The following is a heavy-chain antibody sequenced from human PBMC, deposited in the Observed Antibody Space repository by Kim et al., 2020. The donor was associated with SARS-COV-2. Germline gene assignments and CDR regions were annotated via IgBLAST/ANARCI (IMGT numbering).Heavy chain of an antibody. J-gene: IGHJ1*01. CDR2: ISSSGSTI. CDR3: ARDYYGDYALDS. Sequence: GGSVRLSCAASGFTFNIYSMNWVRQAPGKGLEWVSYISSSGSTIYYADSVKGRFTISRDNAKSSLFLQMNTLRDEDSAIYYCARDYYGDYALDSWGQGT. CDR1: GFTFNIYS. V-gene: IGHV3-48*02. D-gene: IGHD4-17*01.